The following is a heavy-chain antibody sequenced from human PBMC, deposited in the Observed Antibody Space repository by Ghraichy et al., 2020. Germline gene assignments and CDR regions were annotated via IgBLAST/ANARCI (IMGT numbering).Heavy chain of an antibody. D-gene: IGHD3-10*01. CDR3: ARTYGSGSYYDY. CDR2: MHYSGST. J-gene: IGHJ4*02. V-gene: IGHV4-59*01. CDR1: GGSISSYY. Sequence: SETLSLTCTVSGGSISSYYWSWIRQPPGKGLEWIGYMHYSGSTNYNPSLKSRVTTSVDTSKNQFSLKLSSVSAADTAVYYCARTYGSGSYYDYWGQGTLVTVSS.